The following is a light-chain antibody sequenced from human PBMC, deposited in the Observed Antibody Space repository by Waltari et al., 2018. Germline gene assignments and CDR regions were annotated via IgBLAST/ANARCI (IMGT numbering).Light chain of an antibody. CDR1: QSLVYSDGNTY. V-gene: IGKV2-30*01. Sequence: VVVTQSPLCLPVTIGHPADISCRSSQSLVYSDGNTYLYRFQQGQGPSRRRLIYKVSNRDSGVPDRFSGSGSGTDFTLKLSRVEAEDVGVYYCMQGTHWPPMYTFGQGTKLEIK. CDR2: KVS. J-gene: IGKJ2*01. CDR3: MQGTHWPPMYT.